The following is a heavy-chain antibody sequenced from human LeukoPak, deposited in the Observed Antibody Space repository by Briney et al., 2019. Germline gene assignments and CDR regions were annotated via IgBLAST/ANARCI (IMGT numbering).Heavy chain of an antibody. D-gene: IGHD6-13*01. Sequence: ASVKVSCKASGGTFSSYAISWVRQAPGQGLEWMGWISAYNGNTNYAQKFQGRVTMTTDTSTSTAYMELRSLRSDDTAVYYCARGGSSSWHVYYYGMDVWGQGTTVTVSS. J-gene: IGHJ6*02. V-gene: IGHV1-18*01. CDR1: GGTFSSYA. CDR3: ARGGSSSWHVYYYGMDV. CDR2: ISAYNGNT.